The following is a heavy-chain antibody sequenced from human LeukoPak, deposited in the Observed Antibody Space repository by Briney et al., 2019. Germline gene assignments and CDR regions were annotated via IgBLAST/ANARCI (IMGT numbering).Heavy chain of an antibody. V-gene: IGHV1-69*05. CDR1: GGTFSSYA. Sequence: SVKVSCKASGGTFSSYAISWVRQAPGQGLEWMGRIIPIFGTANYAQKFQGRVTITTDESTSTAYMELSSLRSEDTAVYYCARDQGGKGGRNYYYVDVWGKGTTVTVSS. CDR3: ARDQGGKGGRNYYYVDV. J-gene: IGHJ6*03. CDR2: IIPIFGTA. D-gene: IGHD4-23*01.